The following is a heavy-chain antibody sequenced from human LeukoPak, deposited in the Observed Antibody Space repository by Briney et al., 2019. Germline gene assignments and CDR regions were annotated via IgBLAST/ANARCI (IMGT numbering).Heavy chain of an antibody. Sequence: ASVWVSSKACLYTLTAYYMNCVRQAPVPGREWMGWIYPNSGGTNYTQKSQRSVTINRHTSTSTDYMEMSRLRPDNTGVYYCGRGRIAEAGTLDWGQGTPVTSSS. J-gene: IGHJ4*02. CDR1: LYTLTAYY. V-gene: IGHV1-2*02. D-gene: IGHD6-13*01. CDR2: IYPNSGGT. CDR3: GRGRIAEAGTLD.